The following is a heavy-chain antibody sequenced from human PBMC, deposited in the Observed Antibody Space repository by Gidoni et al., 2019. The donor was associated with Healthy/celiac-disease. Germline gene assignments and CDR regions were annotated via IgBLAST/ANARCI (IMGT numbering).Heavy chain of an antibody. V-gene: IGHV3-23*01. J-gene: IGHJ4*02. CDR1: GFPFSSYA. CDR3: AKEVYYYDSSGYYYVPSFDY. CDR2: ISGSGGST. D-gene: IGHD3-22*01. Sequence: EVQLLESGGGLVQPGGSLRLSCAASGFPFSSYAMRWVRQAPGKGLEWVSAISGSGGSTYYADSVKGRFTISRDNSKNTRYLQMNSLRAEDTAVYYCAKEVYYYDSSGYYYVPSFDYWGQGTLVTVSS.